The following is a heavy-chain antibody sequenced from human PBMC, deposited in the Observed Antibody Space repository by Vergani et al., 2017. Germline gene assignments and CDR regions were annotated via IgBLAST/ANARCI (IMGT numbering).Heavy chain of an antibody. V-gene: IGHV4-31*03. CDR1: GGSISSGGYY. CDR3: ARESYYDSSGYSYYFDY. D-gene: IGHD3-22*01. Sequence: QVQLQESGPGLVKPSQTLSLTCTVSGGSISSGGYYWSWIRQHPGKGLEWIGYIYYSGSTNYNPSLKSRVTISVDTSKNQFSLKLSSVTAADTAVYYCARESYYDSSGYSYYFDYWGQGTLVTVSS. J-gene: IGHJ4*02. CDR2: IYYSGST.